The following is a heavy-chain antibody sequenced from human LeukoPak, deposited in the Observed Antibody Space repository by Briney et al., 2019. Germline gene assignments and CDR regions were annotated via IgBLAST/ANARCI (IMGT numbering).Heavy chain of an antibody. CDR1: GFTFSSYG. J-gene: IGHJ6*02. CDR3: ATCDYYYGMDV. V-gene: IGHV3-7*01. CDR2: IKQDGSEK. Sequence: PGGSLRLSCAASGFTFSSYGMSWVRQAPGKGLEWVANIKQDGSEKYYVDSVKGRFTISRDNAKNSLYLQMNSLRAEDTAVYYCATCDYYYGMDVWGQGTTVTVSS.